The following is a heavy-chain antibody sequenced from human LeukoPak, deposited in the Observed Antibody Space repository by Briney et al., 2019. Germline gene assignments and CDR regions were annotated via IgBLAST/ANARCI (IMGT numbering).Heavy chain of an antibody. CDR1: GYSFTSSW. Sequence: RGESLKISCKGSGYSFTSSWISWVRQMPGKGLEWMGRIDPSDSYTNYSPSFQGHVTMSADKSISTAYLQWSSLKASDTAMYYCARQFKMVTAYDYWGQGTLVTVSS. CDR2: IDPSDSYT. D-gene: IGHD5-18*01. V-gene: IGHV5-10-1*01. J-gene: IGHJ4*02. CDR3: ARQFKMVTAYDY.